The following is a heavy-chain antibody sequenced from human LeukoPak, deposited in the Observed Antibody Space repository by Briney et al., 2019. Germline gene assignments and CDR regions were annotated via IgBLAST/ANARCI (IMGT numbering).Heavy chain of an antibody. CDR3: ARSYYYDSSGYYFY. CDR1: GGSFSSGSYY. D-gene: IGHD3-22*01. CDR2: IYYSGST. V-gene: IGHV4-61*01. Sequence: SETLSLTCTVSGGSFSSGSYYWSWIRQPPGKGLEWIGYIYYSGSTNYNPSLKSRVTISVDTSKNQFSLKLSSVTAADTAVYYCARSYYYDSSGYYFYWGQGTLVTVSS. J-gene: IGHJ4*02.